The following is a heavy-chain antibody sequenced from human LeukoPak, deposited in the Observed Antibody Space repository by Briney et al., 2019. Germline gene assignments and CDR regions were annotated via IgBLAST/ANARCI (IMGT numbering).Heavy chain of an antibody. CDR2: IYYSGST. Sequence: SETLSLTCTVSGGSISSYYWSWLRQPPGKGLEWIGYIYYSGSTNYNTSLKSRVTISVDTSKNQLSLKLSSVTAADTAVYYCARVMVRGVYFDYWGQGTLVTVSS. CDR1: GGSISSYY. J-gene: IGHJ4*02. V-gene: IGHV4-59*01. D-gene: IGHD3-10*01. CDR3: ARVMVRGVYFDY.